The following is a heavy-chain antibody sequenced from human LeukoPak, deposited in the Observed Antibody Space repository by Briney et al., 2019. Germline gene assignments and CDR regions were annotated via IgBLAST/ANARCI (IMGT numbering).Heavy chain of an antibody. V-gene: IGHV4-61*02. Sequence: SETLSLTCTVSGGSISSGSYYWSWIRQPAGKGLEWIGRIYTSGTTNYNPSLKSRVTISVDTSKNQFSLKLSSVTAADTAVYYCATGPRDGYGYYFDYWGQGTLVTVSS. D-gene: IGHD5-24*01. CDR2: IYTSGTT. J-gene: IGHJ4*02. CDR3: ATGPRDGYGYYFDY. CDR1: GGSISSGSYY.